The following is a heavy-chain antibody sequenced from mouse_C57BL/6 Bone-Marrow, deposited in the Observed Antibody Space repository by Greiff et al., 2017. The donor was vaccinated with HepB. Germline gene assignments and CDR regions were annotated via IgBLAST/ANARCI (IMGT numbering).Heavy chain of an antibody. CDR2: ISGGGGNT. V-gene: IGHV5-9*01. CDR1: GFTFSSYT. Sequence: LVESGGGLVKPGGSLKLSCAASGFTFSSYTMSWVRQTPEKRLEWVATISGGGGNTYYPDSVKGRFTISRDNAKNTLYLQMSSLRSEDTALYYCARDYYGSSDYFDYWGQGTTLTVSS. J-gene: IGHJ2*01. D-gene: IGHD1-1*01. CDR3: ARDYYGSSDYFDY.